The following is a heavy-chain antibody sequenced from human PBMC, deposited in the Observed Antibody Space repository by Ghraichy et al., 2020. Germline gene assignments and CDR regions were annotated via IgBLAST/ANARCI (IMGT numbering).Heavy chain of an antibody. J-gene: IGHJ4*02. V-gene: IGHV1-46*01. CDR3: ARDSGDSGWYAPPDY. Sequence: ASVKVSCKASGYTFTSYYMHWVRQAPGQVLEWMGIINPSGGSTSYAQKFQGRVTMTRDTSTSTVYMELSSLRSEDTAVYYCARDSGDSGWYAPPDYWGQGTLVTVSS. D-gene: IGHD6-19*01. CDR2: INPSGGST. CDR1: GYTFTSYY.